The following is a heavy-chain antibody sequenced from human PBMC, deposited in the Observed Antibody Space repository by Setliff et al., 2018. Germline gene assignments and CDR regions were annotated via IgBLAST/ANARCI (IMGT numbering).Heavy chain of an antibody. CDR2: IGGRGIST. CDR3: AKDFTLDY. Sequence: GGSLRLSCAASGFTFGDFAMTWVRQAPGKGLEWVSGIGGRGISTYYADSVKGRFTISRDNSKNTLYLQMNSLRAEDTAVYYCAKDFTLDYWGQGTLVTVSS. J-gene: IGHJ4*02. V-gene: IGHV3-23*01. CDR1: GFTFGDFA.